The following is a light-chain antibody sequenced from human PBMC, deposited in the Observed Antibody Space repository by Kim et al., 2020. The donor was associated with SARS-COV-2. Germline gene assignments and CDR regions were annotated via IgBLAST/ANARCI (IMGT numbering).Light chain of an antibody. V-gene: IGLV3-1*01. CDR2: QDS. CDR1: NLGNKF. Sequence: SYELTQPPSVSVSPGQTASITCSGGNLGNKFVCWYHQKPGQAPVLVIYQDSNRPSGIPERFSGSNFGNTATLTISGTQAVDEADYFCQAWDSSTGIFGGGTQLTVL. CDR3: QAWDSSTGI. J-gene: IGLJ2*01.